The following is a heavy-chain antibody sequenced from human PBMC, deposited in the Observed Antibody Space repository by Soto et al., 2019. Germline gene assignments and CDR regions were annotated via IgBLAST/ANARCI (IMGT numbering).Heavy chain of an antibody. CDR2: INPNSGGT. CDR1: GGTFSKYA. D-gene: IGHD2-2*01. CDR3: ARVHCSSTSCFSWFDP. Sequence: ASVKVSCKASGGTFSKYAIDWVRQAPGQGLEWMGWINPNSGGTNYAQKFQGRVTMTRDTSISTAYMELSRLRSDDTAVYYCARVHCSSTSCFSWFDPWGQGTLVTVSS. V-gene: IGHV1-2*02. J-gene: IGHJ5*02.